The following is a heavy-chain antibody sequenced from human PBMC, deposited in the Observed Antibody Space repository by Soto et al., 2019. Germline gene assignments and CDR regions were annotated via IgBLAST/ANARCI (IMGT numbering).Heavy chain of an antibody. D-gene: IGHD4-17*01. Sequence: QVQLVESGGGVVQPGRSLRLSCAASGFTFSSYGMHWVRQAPGKGLEWVAVIWYNGSDKKYADSVKGRFTISRDKSEKTLYLQMNSLRAEDTAVYYCAKDYGDWTGLYYYGMDVWGQGTTVTVSS. CDR1: GFTFSSYG. J-gene: IGHJ6*02. CDR3: AKDYGDWTGLYYYGMDV. CDR2: IWYNGSDK. V-gene: IGHV3-33*03.